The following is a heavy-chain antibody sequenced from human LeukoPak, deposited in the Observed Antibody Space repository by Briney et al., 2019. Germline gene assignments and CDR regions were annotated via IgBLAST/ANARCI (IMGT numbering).Heavy chain of an antibody. D-gene: IGHD6-13*01. CDR2: ISNSGSSI. CDR1: GFTFSSYE. V-gene: IGHV3-48*03. J-gene: IGHJ3*02. CDR3: ASIGSSWSDAFDI. Sequence: PGGSLRLSCAASGFTFSSYEMNWVRQAPGKGLEWVSYISNSGSSIYYTDSVKGRFTISRDNAKNSLCLQMNSLRAEDTAVYYCASIGSSWSDAFDIWGQGTMVTVSS.